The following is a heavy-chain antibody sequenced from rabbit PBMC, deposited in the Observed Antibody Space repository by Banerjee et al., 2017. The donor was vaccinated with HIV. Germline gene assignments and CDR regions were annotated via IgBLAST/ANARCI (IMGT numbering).Heavy chain of an antibody. D-gene: IGHD4-1*01. CDR2: INTSSGNT. Sequence: QSLEESGGDLVKPEGSLTLTCTASGFSFSDKYVMCWVRQSPGKGLEWIGCINTSSGNTVYASWAKGRFAISKPSSSTMIRQIPSLTAADPATYFCARDLAGFIGWNFNLRRPGPLGTVS. V-gene: IGHV1S40*01. J-gene: IGHJ4*01. CDR1: GFSFSDKYV. CDR3: ARDLAGFIGWNFNL.